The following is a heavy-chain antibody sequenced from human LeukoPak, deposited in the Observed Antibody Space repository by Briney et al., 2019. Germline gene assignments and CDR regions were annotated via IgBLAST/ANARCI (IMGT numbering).Heavy chain of an antibody. D-gene: IGHD5-18*01. CDR1: GFTFSDYY. V-gene: IGHV3-11*01. CDR3: AGDQEPAMVWAHADRYYGMDV. J-gene: IGHJ6*02. Sequence: PGGSLRLSCAASGFTFSDYYMSWIRQAPGKGLEWVSYISSSGSTIYYADSVKGRFTISRDNAKNSLYLQMNSLRAEDTAVYYCAGDQEPAMVWAHADRYYGMDVWGQGTTVTVSS. CDR2: ISSSGSTI.